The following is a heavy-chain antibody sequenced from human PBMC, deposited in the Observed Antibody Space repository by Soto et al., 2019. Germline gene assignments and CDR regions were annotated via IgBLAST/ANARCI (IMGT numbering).Heavy chain of an antibody. D-gene: IGHD2-2*02. CDR2: ISSSSSNI. V-gene: IGHV3-48*02. CDR3: ARVVVPAAIQELDY. Sequence: LRLSCAASGFTFSTYSMSWVRQAPGKGLEWVSYISSSSSNIYYADSVKGRFTISRDNAKNSLYLQVNSLRDEDTAVYYCARVVVPAAIQELDYWGQGTLVTVSS. J-gene: IGHJ4*02. CDR1: GFTFSTYS.